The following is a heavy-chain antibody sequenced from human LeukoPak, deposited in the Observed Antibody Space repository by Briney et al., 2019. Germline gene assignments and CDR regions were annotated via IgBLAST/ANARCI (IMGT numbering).Heavy chain of an antibody. D-gene: IGHD5-12*01. CDR1: GGSISSYY. CDR3: ARGSVDIVARGDDY. Sequence: RSSETLSLTCTVSGGSISSYYWSWIRQPPGKGLEWIGYIYYSGSTNYNPSLKSRVTISIDTSKNQFSLKLSSVTAADTAVYYCARGSVDIVARGDDYWGQGTLVTVSS. CDR2: IYYSGST. J-gene: IGHJ4*02. V-gene: IGHV4-59*08.